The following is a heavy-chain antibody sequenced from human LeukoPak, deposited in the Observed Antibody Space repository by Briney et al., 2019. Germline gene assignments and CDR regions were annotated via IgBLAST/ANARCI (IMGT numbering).Heavy chain of an antibody. CDR2: IRGDGRTT. D-gene: IGHD6-19*01. V-gene: IGHV3-43*02. CDR3: AKDAVACTWLHY. Sequence: QTGGSLRLSCAASGFTFGDYAMHWVRQAPGKGLEWVSLIRGDGRTTSYAGSVKGRFTISRDNSKNSLYLQMSSLRGEDTTMYYCAKDAVACTWLHYWGQGTLVTVSS. CDR1: GFTFGDYA. J-gene: IGHJ4*02.